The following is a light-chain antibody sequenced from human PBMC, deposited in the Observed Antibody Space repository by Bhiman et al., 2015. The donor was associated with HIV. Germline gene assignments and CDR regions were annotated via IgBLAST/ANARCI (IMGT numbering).Light chain of an antibody. J-gene: IGLJ2*01. CDR3: NSRDSSGLRRV. CDR1: SLRTYY. CDR2: GKN. V-gene: IGLV3-19*01. Sequence: SSELTQDPAVSVALGQTVRITCQGDSLRTYYAGWYQQKPGQAPLLVIFGKNNRPSGIPDRFSGSTSGNTASLTITGTQAEDEADYYCNSRDSSGLRRVFGGGTKLTVL.